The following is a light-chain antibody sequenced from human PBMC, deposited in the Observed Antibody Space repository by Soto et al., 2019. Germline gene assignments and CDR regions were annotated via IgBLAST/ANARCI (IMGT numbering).Light chain of an antibody. CDR3: QQDYNLPGT. CDR2: GAS. J-gene: IGKJ1*01. CDR1: QSVSSSY. Sequence: PGERVTLSCRASQSVSSSYLTWYQQKPGQAPRLLIYGASTRATSIPARFSGSGSVTDFTLTISSLQPEDFAVYYCQQDYNLPGTFGQGTKVEIK. V-gene: IGKV3D-7*01.